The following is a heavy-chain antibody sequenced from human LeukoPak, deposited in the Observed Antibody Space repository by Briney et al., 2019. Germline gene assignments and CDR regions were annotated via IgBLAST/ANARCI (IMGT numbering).Heavy chain of an antibody. J-gene: IGHJ4*02. CDR1: GYTFTSCD. V-gene: IGHV1-69*04. CDR3: ARGGSSGYYGPPYAYYFDY. CDR2: IIPILGIA. Sequence: SVKVSCKASGYTFTSCDINWVRQAPGQGLEWMGRIIPILGIANYAQKFQGRVTITADKSTSTAYMELSSLRSEDTAVYYCARGGSSGYYGPPYAYYFDYWGQGTLVTVSS. D-gene: IGHD3-22*01.